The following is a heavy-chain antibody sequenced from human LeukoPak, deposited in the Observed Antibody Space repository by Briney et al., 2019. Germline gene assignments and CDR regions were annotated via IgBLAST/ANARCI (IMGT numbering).Heavy chain of an antibody. CDR1: GYAFTRYA. V-gene: IGHV1-3*01. D-gene: IGHD3-9*01. Sequence: ASVKVSCKASGYAFTRYAMHWVRQAPGQRLEWMGWINAGNGNTKYSQKFQGRVTITRDTSASTAYMELSSLRSEDTAVYYCASPPPNYGILTGFEYWGQGTLVTVSS. CDR2: INAGNGNT. J-gene: IGHJ4*02. CDR3: ASPPPNYGILTGFEY.